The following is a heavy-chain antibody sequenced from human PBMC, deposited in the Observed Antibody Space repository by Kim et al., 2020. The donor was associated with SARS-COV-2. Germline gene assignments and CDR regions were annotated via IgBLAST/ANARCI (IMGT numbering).Heavy chain of an antibody. D-gene: IGHD2-15*01. CDR3: GRGVQGGY. Sequence: GGTTDIATSVKGRFTISRDDSKRIAYLQMNSLKTEDTGVYYCGRGVQGGYWGQGTLVTVSS. CDR2: GGTT. J-gene: IGHJ4*02. V-gene: IGHV3-49*02.